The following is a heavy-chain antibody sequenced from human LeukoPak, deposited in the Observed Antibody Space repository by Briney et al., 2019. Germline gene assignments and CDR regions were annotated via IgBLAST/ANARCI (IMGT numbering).Heavy chain of an antibody. CDR3: AREGWLQRGYFDY. V-gene: IGHV3-48*01. D-gene: IGHD5-24*01. CDR1: GFTFSSYS. J-gene: IGHJ4*02. CDR2: ISSSSSTI. Sequence: PGGSLRLSCAASGFTFSSYSMNWVRQAPGKGLEWVSYISSSSSTIYYADSVKGRFTISRDNAKNSLYLQMNSLRAEDTAVYYCAREGWLQRGYFDYWGQGTLVTVSS.